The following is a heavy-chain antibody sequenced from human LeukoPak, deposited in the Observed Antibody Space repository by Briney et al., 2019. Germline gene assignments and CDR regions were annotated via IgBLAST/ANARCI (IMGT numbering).Heavy chain of an antibody. CDR3: ARRREQSSSWFSNWFDP. J-gene: IGHJ5*02. CDR1: GYSFTSYW. Sequence: GESLKISCKGSGYSFTSYWIGWVRQVPGKGLEWMGIIYLADSDTRYSPSFQGQVTISADKSISTAYLQWSSLKASDTAMYYCARRREQSSSWFSNWFDPWGQGTLVTVSS. V-gene: IGHV5-51*01. D-gene: IGHD6-13*01. CDR2: IYLADSDT.